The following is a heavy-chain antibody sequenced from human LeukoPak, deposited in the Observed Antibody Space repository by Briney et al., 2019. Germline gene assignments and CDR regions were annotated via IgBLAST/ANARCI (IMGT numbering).Heavy chain of an antibody. CDR3: ARQYYYEGSIFYFDS. CDR2: INTYNDYT. J-gene: IGHJ4*02. V-gene: IGHV1-18*01. D-gene: IGHD3-22*01. CDR1: GYTFTSYI. Sequence: GASVKVSCKASGYTFTSYIINWVRQAPGQGLEWMGWINTYNDYTNYAQKFQDRVTMTTDTSTSTAYMDLRSLRSDDTAVYYCARQYYYEGSIFYFDSWGQGTLVTVSS.